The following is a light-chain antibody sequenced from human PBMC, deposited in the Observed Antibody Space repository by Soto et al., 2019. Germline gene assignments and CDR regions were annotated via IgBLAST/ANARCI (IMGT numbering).Light chain of an antibody. CDR3: HRYVGSPWA. CDR2: GAS. CDR1: QSVNRF. J-gene: IGKJ1*01. V-gene: IGKV3-20*01. Sequence: EIVLTQSPGTLSLSPGERATLSCRASQSVNRFLAWFQQKPGQAPRLLIYGASNRATGIPDRFSGSGSETDFTLTITRLEPEDSAVYYCHRYVGSPWAFGQGTKVEIK.